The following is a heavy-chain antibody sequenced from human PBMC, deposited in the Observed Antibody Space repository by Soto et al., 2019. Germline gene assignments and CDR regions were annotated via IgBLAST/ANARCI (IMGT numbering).Heavy chain of an antibody. CDR2: TSNSGST. CDR3: ARGGGSTKVDY. D-gene: IGHD2-2*01. J-gene: IGHJ4*02. V-gene: IGHV4-31*03. CDR1: GASTTISGYS. Sequence: QVQLQESGPGLVKPSQTLSLTCPVSGASTTISGYSWSGIRQPPGEGLEWIGLTSNSGSTSYNPSLKSRVTISVDTSSNQFSLNLKSVTAADTAVYYCARGGGSTKVDYWGQGTLVTVSP.